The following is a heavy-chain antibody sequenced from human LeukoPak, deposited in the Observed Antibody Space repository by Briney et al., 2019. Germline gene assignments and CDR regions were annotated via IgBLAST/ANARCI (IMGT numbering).Heavy chain of an antibody. V-gene: IGHV1-2*02. D-gene: IGHD3-10*01. CDR1: GYTFTGYY. CDR2: IKPNTGGT. CDR3: ARDSGMVRGTVDY. Sequence: ASVKVSCKASGYTFTGYYIHWVRQAPGHGLEWMGWIKPNTGGTSYAQKFQGRVTMTRDTSTSTVYMELSSLRSEDTAVYYCARDSGMVRGTVDYWGQGTLVTVSS. J-gene: IGHJ4*02.